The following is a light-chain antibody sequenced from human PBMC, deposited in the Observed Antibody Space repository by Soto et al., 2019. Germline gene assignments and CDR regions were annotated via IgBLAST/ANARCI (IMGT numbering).Light chain of an antibody. V-gene: IGKV4-1*01. CDR1: QSVFFISNNKNY. J-gene: IGKJ4*01. CDR3: QPYYIPLT. Sequence: DIVMTQSPDSLAVSLGERATINCKSSQSVFFISNNKNYLAWYQQKPGQPPKLLIYAASTRESGVPDRFSGSGSGTDFTLTISSLQAEDVALYYCQPYYIPLTLGGGTKVDIK. CDR2: AAS.